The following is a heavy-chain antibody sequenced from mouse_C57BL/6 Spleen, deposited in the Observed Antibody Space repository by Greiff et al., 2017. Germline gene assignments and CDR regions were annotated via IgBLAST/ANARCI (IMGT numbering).Heavy chain of an antibody. D-gene: IGHD1-1*01. J-gene: IGHJ1*03. CDR2: IDPETGGT. CDR1: GYTFTDYE. Sequence: VQLQESGAELVRPGASVTLSCKASGYTFTDYEMHWVKQTPVHGLEWIGAIDPETGGTAYNQKFKGKAILTADKSSSTAYMELRSLTSEDSAVYYCTRRGYGSSPYWYFDVWGTGTTVTVSS. V-gene: IGHV1-15*01. CDR3: TRRGYGSSPYWYFDV.